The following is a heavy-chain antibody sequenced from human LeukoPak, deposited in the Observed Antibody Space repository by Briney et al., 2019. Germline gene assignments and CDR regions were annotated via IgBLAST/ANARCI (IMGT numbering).Heavy chain of an antibody. CDR1: GFTFSNYW. CDR2: VNFDGTTT. D-gene: IGHD2-2*01. J-gene: IGHJ3*02. Sequence: GGSLRLSCAASGFTFSNYWLHWVRQAPGKGLVWVSRVNFDGTTTNYADSVKGRLTISRDNTKTTLYLQMNSLRAEDTAVYYCARDGVPAADGAFDIWGQGTMVTVSS. CDR3: ARDGVPAADGAFDI. V-gene: IGHV3-74*01.